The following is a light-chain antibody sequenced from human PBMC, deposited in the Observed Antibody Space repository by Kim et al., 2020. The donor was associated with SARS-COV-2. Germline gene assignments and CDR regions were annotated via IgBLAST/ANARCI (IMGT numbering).Light chain of an antibody. CDR1: QLGDKY. CDR3: QAWDSSTDV. J-gene: IGLJ1*01. V-gene: IGLV3-1*01. Sequence: SYELTQPPSVSVSPGQTASITCSGDQLGDKYACWYQQKPGQSPVLVIYQDSKRPSGIPERFSGSNSGNTATLTISGTQAMAEADYYCQAWDSSTDVFGTG. CDR2: QDS.